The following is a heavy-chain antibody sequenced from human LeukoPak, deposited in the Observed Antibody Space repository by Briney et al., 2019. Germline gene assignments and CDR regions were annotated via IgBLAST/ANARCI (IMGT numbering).Heavy chain of an antibody. D-gene: IGHD5-18*01. CDR3: ATGSSYGYGAAFDI. CDR2: IIPIFGTA. J-gene: IGHJ3*02. V-gene: IGHV1-69*05. CDR1: GGTFSSYA. Sequence: ASVKVSCKASGGTFSSYAISWVRQAPGQGLEWMGGIIPIFGTANYAQKFQGRVTITTDESTSTAYMELSSLRSEDTAVYYCATGSSYGYGAAFDIWGQGTMVTVSS.